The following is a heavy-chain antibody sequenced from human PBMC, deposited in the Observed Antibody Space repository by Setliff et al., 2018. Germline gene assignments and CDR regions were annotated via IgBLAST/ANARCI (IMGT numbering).Heavy chain of an antibody. V-gene: IGHV3-49*04. Sequence: GESLKISCTTSGFSFGDYAITWVRQAPGKGLEWVGFIKSKAYGGTTEYAASVKGRFTISRDYSRNIAYVQMNSLKTEDTAVYYCTRDSYGSYYYGMDVWGQGTTVTVSS. CDR3: TRDSYGSYYYGMDV. D-gene: IGHD5-18*01. CDR2: IKSKAYGGTT. J-gene: IGHJ6*02. CDR1: GFSFGDYA.